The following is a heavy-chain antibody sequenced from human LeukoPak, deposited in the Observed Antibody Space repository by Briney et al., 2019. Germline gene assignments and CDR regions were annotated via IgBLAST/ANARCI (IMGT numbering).Heavy chain of an antibody. D-gene: IGHD2-21*02. CDR1: GGSISSYY. J-gene: IGHJ5*02. Sequence: SETLSLTCTVSGGSISSYYWSWIRQPPGKGLEWIGYIYYSGSTNYNPSLKSRVTISVDTSKNQFSLKLSSVTAADTAVYYCARVPRGGDCVPVFDPWGQGTLVTVSS. CDR2: IYYSGST. V-gene: IGHV4-59*01. CDR3: ARVPRGGDCVPVFDP.